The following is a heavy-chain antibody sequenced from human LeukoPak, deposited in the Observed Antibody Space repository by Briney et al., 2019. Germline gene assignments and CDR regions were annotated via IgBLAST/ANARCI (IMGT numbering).Heavy chain of an antibody. J-gene: IGHJ4*02. V-gene: IGHV3-53*01. CDR3: ARGRSITAAGLFDY. D-gene: IGHD6-13*01. Sequence: GGSLRLSCAASGFTVTSSYMNWVRQAPGKGLEWVSVIYSGEIIYYADSVKGRFTTSRDNSKNTLYLQMNSLRAEDTAVYYCARGRSITAAGLFDYWGQGTLVTVSS. CDR2: IYSGEII. CDR1: GFTVTSSY.